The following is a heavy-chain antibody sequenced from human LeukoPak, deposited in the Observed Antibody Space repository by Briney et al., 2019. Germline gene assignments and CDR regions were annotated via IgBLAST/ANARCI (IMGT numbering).Heavy chain of an antibody. Sequence: GGSLRLSYAASGFTFSSNYMSWVRQAPGKGLEWVSIIYSGGSTYYADSVKGRFTISRDNSKNTLYLQMNSLRAEDTAVYYCARVDIAAARTFDYWGQGTLVTVSS. CDR3: ARVDIAAARTFDY. D-gene: IGHD6-13*01. CDR1: GFTFSSNY. J-gene: IGHJ4*02. V-gene: IGHV3-53*01. CDR2: IYSGGST.